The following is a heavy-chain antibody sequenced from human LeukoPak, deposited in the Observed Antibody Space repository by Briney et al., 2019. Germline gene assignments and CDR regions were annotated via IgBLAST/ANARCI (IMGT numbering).Heavy chain of an antibody. CDR1: NYSISRTYH. CDR2: VYHSGTT. J-gene: IGHJ4*02. D-gene: IGHD3-10*01. Sequence: SETLSLTCTVSNYSISRTYHWGWIRQPPGKGLEWIGTVYHSGTTYYSPSLKSQVTISIHPSKNQFSLRLSSVTAADTAVYYCATMMYGSGNYYNSDYWGQGTLVTVSS. V-gene: IGHV4-38-2*02. CDR3: ATMMYGSGNYYNSDY.